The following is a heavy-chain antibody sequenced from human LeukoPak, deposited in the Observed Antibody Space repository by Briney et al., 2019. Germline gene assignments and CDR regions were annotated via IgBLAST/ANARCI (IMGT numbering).Heavy chain of an antibody. Sequence: SETLSLTCTVSGGSISSYYWSWIRQPAGKGLEWIGRIYTSGSTNYNPSLKSRVTMSVVTSKNQFSLKLSSVTAADTAVYYCAREGDGLWFGEHHFDYWGQGTLVTVSS. CDR3: AREGDGLWFGEHHFDY. CDR1: GGSISSYY. CDR2: IYTSGST. V-gene: IGHV4-4*07. J-gene: IGHJ4*02. D-gene: IGHD3-10*01.